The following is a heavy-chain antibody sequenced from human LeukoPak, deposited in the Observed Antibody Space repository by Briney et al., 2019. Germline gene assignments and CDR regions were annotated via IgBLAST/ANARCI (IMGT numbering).Heavy chain of an antibody. CDR3: AKRGIVIRAVIVIGFHKEAHYFDD. Sequence: GGSLRLSCVVSGITLSNYGMSWVRQAPGKGLEWVSGISGGGGGTYYADSAKGRFTISRDNSKNTLYLQMNSLRAEDTAVYFCAKRGIVIRAVIVIGFHKEAHYFDDWGQGTLVTVSS. D-gene: IGHD3-10*01. CDR1: GITLSNYG. CDR2: ISGGGGGT. V-gene: IGHV3-23*01. J-gene: IGHJ4*02.